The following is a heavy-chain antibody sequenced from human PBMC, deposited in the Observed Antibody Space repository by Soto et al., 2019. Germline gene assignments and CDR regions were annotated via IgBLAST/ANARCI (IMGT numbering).Heavy chain of an antibody. CDR1: GYTFTSYA. CDR3: AREGYSYEGMDV. J-gene: IGHJ6*02. D-gene: IGHD5-18*01. Sequence: QVQLVQSGAEEKKPGASVKVSCKASGYTFTSYAMHWVRQAPGQRLEWMGWINAGNGNTKYSQKFQGRVTVTRDTSASTAYMELSSLRSEDTAVYYCAREGYSYEGMDVWGQGTTVTVSS. CDR2: INAGNGNT. V-gene: IGHV1-3*05.